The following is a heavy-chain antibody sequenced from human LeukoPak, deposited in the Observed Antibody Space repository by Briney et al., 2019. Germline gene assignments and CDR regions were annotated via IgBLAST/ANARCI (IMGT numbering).Heavy chain of an antibody. J-gene: IGHJ3*02. CDR2: IYYSGST. D-gene: IGHD3-10*01. CDR1: GGSISSYY. Sequence: SETLSLTCTVSGGSISSYYWSWIRQPPGKGLEWIGYIYYSGSTNYNPSLKSRVTISVDTSKNQSSLKLSSVTAADTAVYYCARELFGFDAFDIWGQGTMVTVSS. CDR3: ARELFGFDAFDI. V-gene: IGHV4-59*01.